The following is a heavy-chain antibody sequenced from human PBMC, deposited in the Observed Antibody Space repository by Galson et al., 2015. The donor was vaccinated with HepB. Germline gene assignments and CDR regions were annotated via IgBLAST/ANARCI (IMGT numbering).Heavy chain of an antibody. Sequence: SLRLSCAASGFTFSSYWMSWVRQAPGKGLEWVANIKQDGSEKYYVDSVKGRFTISRDNAKNSLYLQMNSLRAEDTAVYYCARGALVVVPAAMIWFDPWGQGTLVTVSS. V-gene: IGHV3-7*01. CDR3: ARGALVVVPAAMIWFDP. D-gene: IGHD2-2*01. CDR2: IKQDGSEK. J-gene: IGHJ5*02. CDR1: GFTFSSYW.